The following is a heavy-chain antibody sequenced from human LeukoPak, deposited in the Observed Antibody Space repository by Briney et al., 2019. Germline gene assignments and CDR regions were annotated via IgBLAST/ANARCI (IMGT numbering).Heavy chain of an antibody. Sequence: SETLSLTCTVSGDSTDSYYWSWIRQPPGKGLEWIGYIYYRGTTSYNPFLKSRVTISVDTSTNQFSLKLNSVTAAHTAVYYCARLPRYGGYDHFDYWGQGILVIVSS. D-gene: IGHD5-12*01. V-gene: IGHV4-59*12. CDR1: GDSTDSYY. J-gene: IGHJ4*02. CDR2: IYYRGTT. CDR3: ARLPRYGGYDHFDY.